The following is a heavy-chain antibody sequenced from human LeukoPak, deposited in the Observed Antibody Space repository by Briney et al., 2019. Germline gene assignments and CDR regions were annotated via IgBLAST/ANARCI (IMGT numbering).Heavy chain of an antibody. CDR2: INHSGST. D-gene: IGHD6-13*01. J-gene: IGHJ4*02. V-gene: IGHV4-34*01. CDR3: ARVYSSSWYLDY. CDR1: GGSFSGYY. Sequence: SETLSLTCAVYGGSFSGYYWSWIRQPPGKGLEWIGEINHSGSTNYNPSLKSRVTISVDTSKNQFTLKLSSVTAADTAVYYCARVYSSSWYLDYWGQGTLVTVSS.